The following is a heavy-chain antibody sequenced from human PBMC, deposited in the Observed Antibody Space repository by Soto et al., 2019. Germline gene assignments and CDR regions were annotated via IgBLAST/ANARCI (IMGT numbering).Heavy chain of an antibody. Sequence: WTWIRQHPGKGPEWIGYIYYSGSTYYNPSLKSRVTISVDTSKNQFSLKLSSVTAADTAVYYCARVCGGDCHYGMDVWGQGTTVTVSS. J-gene: IGHJ6*02. V-gene: IGHV4-31*02. D-gene: IGHD2-21*02. CDR3: ARVCGGDCHYGMDV. CDR2: IYYSGST.